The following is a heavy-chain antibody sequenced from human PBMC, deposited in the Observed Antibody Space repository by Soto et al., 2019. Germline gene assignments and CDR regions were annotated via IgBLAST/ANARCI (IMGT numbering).Heavy chain of an antibody. CDR3: ARVTDSGGFLLIY. Sequence: QVQLVQSGAEVKKPGASVKVSCKASGYTFTSYDINWVRQATGQGLEWMGWMNPNSGNTGHAQKFHGRVTMTRNTAISTGYMEMSSLRSEDTAVYYCARVTDSGGFLLIYWGQGTLVTVSS. J-gene: IGHJ4*02. CDR1: GYTFTSYD. D-gene: IGHD3-3*01. CDR2: MNPNSGNT. V-gene: IGHV1-8*01.